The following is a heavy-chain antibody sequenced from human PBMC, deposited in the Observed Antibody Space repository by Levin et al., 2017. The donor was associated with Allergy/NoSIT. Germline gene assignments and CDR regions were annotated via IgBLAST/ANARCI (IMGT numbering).Heavy chain of an antibody. J-gene: IGHJ4*02. Sequence: SGPTLVKPTQTLTLTCTFSGFSISTSGVGVGWLRQPPGKALECLALIYWDDDKRYSPSLKNRLAITKDTANNQVVLTMTNMDPEDTATYYCAHRREDRGSWDVGYFDFWGQGTLVTVSS. V-gene: IGHV2-5*02. CDR1: GFSISTSGVG. CDR2: IYWDDDK. D-gene: IGHD3-10*01. CDR3: AHRREDRGSWDVGYFDF.